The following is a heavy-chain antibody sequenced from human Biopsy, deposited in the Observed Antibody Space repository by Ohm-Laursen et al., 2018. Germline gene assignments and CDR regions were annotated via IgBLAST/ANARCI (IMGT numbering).Heavy chain of an antibody. CDR3: ARNTGWYGDLYYFDY. CDR1: GYSFTSYY. D-gene: IGHD6-19*01. V-gene: IGHV1-46*01. Sequence: SVKVSCKASGYSFTSYYMHWVRQAPGQGLEWMGMINPSGSTTSDPQIFQGRVTMTRDTSKSTVYMELSSLRSADTAVYFCARNTGWYGDLYYFDYWGQGTLVTVSS. CDR2: INPSGSTT. J-gene: IGHJ4*02.